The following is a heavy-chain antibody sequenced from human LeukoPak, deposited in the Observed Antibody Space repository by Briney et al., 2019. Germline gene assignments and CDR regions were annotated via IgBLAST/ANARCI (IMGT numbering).Heavy chain of an antibody. CDR1: GGSISSGSYY. D-gene: IGHD6-13*01. V-gene: IGHV4-61*02. Sequence: PSETLSLTCTVSGGSISSGSYYRSWIRQPAGKGLEWIGRIYTSGSTNYNPSLKSRVTISVDTSKNQFSLKLSSVTAADTAVYYCARASIAAAGPSDFWFDPWGQGTLVTVSS. CDR3: ARASIAAAGPSDFWFDP. J-gene: IGHJ5*02. CDR2: IYTSGST.